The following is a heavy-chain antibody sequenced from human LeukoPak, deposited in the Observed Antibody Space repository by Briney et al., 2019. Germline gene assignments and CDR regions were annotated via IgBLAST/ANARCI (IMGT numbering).Heavy chain of an antibody. CDR1: GCTFSSYA. CDR2: IIPIFGTA. Sequence: SVKVSCKSAGCTFSSYAISWVRQPPGQGLEWMGGIIPIFGTANYAQKVQGRVTITAAKSPRTAYMEPSSLRSEDTAVYYCARGLYWYFDLWGRGTLVTVS. J-gene: IGHJ2*01. V-gene: IGHV1-69*06. CDR3: ARGLYWYFDL.